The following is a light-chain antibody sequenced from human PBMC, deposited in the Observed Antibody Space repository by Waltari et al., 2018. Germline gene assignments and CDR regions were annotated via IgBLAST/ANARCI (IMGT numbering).Light chain of an antibody. Sequence: QSALTQPASVSGSPGQSINISCTGTSSDVGSYNLVSWYEQHTGKAPRFMIYEVSKRPSGVSNRFSGSKSGNTASLTISGLQAEYESDYYCCSYAGSSTFVVFGGGTKLTVL. CDR1: SSDVGSYNL. J-gene: IGLJ2*01. V-gene: IGLV2-23*02. CDR2: EVS. CDR3: CSYAGSSTFVV.